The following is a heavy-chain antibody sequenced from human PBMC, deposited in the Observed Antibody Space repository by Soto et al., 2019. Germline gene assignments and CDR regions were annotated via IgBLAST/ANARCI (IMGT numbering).Heavy chain of an antibody. Sequence: QVQLQESGPGLVKASQTLSLICSVSGESISSGGYYWSWIRHHPGKGLEWIGYIYDSESAYYNPSLNSRVTISMDPSKNHFAMKLSSVTAADTAVSYCARASSSSSAADYWGQGTLITVSS. CDR1: GESISSGGYY. J-gene: IGHJ4*02. CDR2: IYDSESA. D-gene: IGHD6-6*01. V-gene: IGHV4-31*03. CDR3: ARASSSSSAADY.